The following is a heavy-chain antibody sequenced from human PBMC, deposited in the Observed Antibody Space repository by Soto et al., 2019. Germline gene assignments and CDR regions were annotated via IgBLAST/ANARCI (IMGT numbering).Heavy chain of an antibody. Sequence: GESLRISCKGSGYSFAGYWITWVRQKPGKGPEWMGRIDPSDSQTYYSPSFRGHVTISATKSITTVFLQWSSLRASDTAMYYCARQIYDSDTGPNFQYYFDSWGQGTPVTVSS. D-gene: IGHD3-22*01. V-gene: IGHV5-10-1*01. CDR3: ARQIYDSDTGPNFQYYFDS. CDR1: GYSFAGYW. J-gene: IGHJ4*02. CDR2: IDPSDSQT.